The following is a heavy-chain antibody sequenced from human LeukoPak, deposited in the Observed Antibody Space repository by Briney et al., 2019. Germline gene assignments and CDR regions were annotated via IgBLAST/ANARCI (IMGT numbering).Heavy chain of an antibody. V-gene: IGHV3-64D*06. J-gene: IGHJ4*02. Sequence: PGGSLRLSCSDSGFTLSRYIMYWVRQAPGKGLEYVSAISSNGGSTNYADSVKGRFTISRDNSKNTLYLQMSSLRAEDTAVYYCARGGLSIMGYWGQGTLVTVSS. CDR1: GFTLSRYI. CDR3: ARGGLSIMGY. D-gene: IGHD2/OR15-2a*01. CDR2: ISSNGGST.